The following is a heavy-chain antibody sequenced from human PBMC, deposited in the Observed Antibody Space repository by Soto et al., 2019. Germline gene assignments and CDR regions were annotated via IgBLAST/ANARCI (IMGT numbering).Heavy chain of an antibody. Sequence: GGSLRLSCAASGFTFSSYAMHWVRQAPGKGLEWVAVISYDGSNKYYADSVKGRFTISRDNSKNTLYLQMNSLRAEDTAVYYCARDGDGMDVWGQGTTVTVSS. J-gene: IGHJ6*02. CDR1: GFTFSSYA. CDR2: ISYDGSNK. CDR3: ARDGDGMDV. V-gene: IGHV3-30-3*01. D-gene: IGHD2-15*01.